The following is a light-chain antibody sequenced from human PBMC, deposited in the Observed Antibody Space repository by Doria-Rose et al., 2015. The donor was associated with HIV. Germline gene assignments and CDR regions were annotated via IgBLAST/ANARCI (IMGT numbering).Light chain of an antibody. V-gene: IGLV3-25*01. J-gene: IGLJ2*01. Sequence: SYELMQLPSVSVSPGQTARITCSGDALPKQYAYWYQQKPGQAPVLVIYKDSERPSGIPERFSGSSSGTTVTLTISGVQAEDEADYYCQSADSSGTYVVFGGGTKLTVL. CDR3: QSADSSGTYVV. CDR1: ALPKQY. CDR2: KDS.